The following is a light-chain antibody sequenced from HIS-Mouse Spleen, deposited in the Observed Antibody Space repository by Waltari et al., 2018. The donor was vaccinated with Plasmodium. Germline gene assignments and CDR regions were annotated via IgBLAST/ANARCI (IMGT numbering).Light chain of an antibody. V-gene: IGKV4-1*01. CDR3: LQHNSYPRT. CDR1: QSVLYSSNNKNY. J-gene: IGKJ2*01. Sequence: DIVMTQSPDSLAVSLGERATINCKSSQSVLYSSNNKNYLAWYQQKPGQPPKLLIYWASTRESGVPDRFSGSGSGTDFTLTISSLQPEDFATYYCLQHNSYPRTFGQGTKLEIK. CDR2: WAS.